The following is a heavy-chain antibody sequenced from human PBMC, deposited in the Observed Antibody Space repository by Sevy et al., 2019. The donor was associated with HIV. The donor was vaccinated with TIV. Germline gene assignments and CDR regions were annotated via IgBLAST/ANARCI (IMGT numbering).Heavy chain of an antibody. J-gene: IGHJ4*02. CDR3: ARDGKAWDLLNY. CDR1: GFTFSTYS. CDR2: ISGSSNYI. V-gene: IGHV3-21*01. Sequence: GGSLRLSCAGFGFTFSTYSMNWVRQAPGKGLEWLSFISGSSNYIYYADSVKGRFTISRDNVKDSLYLQMNSLRVEDTAVYFCARDGKAWDLLNYWGQGTLVTVSS. D-gene: IGHD1-26*01.